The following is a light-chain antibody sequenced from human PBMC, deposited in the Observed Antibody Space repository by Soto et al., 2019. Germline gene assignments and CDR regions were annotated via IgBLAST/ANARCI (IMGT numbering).Light chain of an antibody. CDR3: QKYGSSPLT. J-gene: IGKJ1*01. CDR2: GES. CDR1: QSVRSD. Sequence: EIVMTQSPVTLSVSPGEKATLSCRASQSVRSDLAWYQQKPGQAPRILIYGESSRATGIPDRFSGSGSGTDLTLTISRLEPEDFAVYYCQKYGSSPLTCGQGTKVDIK. V-gene: IGKV3-20*01.